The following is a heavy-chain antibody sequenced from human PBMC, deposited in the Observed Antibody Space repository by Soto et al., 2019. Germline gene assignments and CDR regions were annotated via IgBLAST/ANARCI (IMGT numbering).Heavy chain of an antibody. V-gene: IGHV4-34*01. D-gene: IGHD4-17*01. Sequence: QVQLQQWGAGLLRPSETLSLTCAVYGGSYNGYYWSWIRQPPGKGLEWIGEITYRGSTNYNPSLKSRVTMSLDTSNNQVSLRLTSVTAADTAVYYCARGLKLDFGDYVDRFYTWGHGTMVTVSP. J-gene: IGHJ3*02. CDR1: GGSYNGYY. CDR3: ARGLKLDFGDYVDRFYT. CDR2: ITYRGST.